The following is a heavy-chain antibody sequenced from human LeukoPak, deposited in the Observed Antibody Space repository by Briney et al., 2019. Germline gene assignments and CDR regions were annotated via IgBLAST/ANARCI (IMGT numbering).Heavy chain of an antibody. J-gene: IGHJ3*02. Sequence: ASVKFCCKASGGTFSSYAISWLRQAPGQWLELMGGIIPIFGTANYAQKFQGRVTITADESTSTAYMELSSLRSEDTAVYYCARITSSRLMVYDAFDIWGQGTMVTVSS. CDR1: GGTFSSYA. CDR3: ARITSSRLMVYDAFDI. D-gene: IGHD2-8*01. CDR2: IIPIFGTA. V-gene: IGHV1-69*01.